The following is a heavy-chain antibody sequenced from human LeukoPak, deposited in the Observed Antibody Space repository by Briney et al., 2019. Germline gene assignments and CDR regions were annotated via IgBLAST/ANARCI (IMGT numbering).Heavy chain of an antibody. Sequence: ASVKVSCKASGYTFTGYYMHWGRQAPGQGGEWMGGINPNSGGTNYAQKFQGRVTMTRDTPISTAYMELSRLRSDDTAVYYCARTYNWKLDYYYGMDVWGQGTTVTVSS. CDR3: ARTYNWKLDYYYGMDV. D-gene: IGHD1-20*01. J-gene: IGHJ6*02. V-gene: IGHV1-2*02. CDR1: GYTFTGYY. CDR2: INPNSGGT.